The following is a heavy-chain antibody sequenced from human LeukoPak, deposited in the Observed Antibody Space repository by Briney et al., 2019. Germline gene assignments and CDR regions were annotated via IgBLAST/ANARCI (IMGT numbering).Heavy chain of an antibody. Sequence: ASVKVSCKASGYTFTGYYMHWVRQAPGQGLEWMGWINPNSGGTNYAQKFQGRVTITADESTSTAYMELSSLRSEDTAVYYCARKNWGHGRYNWFDPWGQGTLVTVSS. CDR1: GYTFTGYY. V-gene: IGHV1-2*02. CDR2: INPNSGGT. J-gene: IGHJ5*02. D-gene: IGHD7-27*01. CDR3: ARKNWGHGRYNWFDP.